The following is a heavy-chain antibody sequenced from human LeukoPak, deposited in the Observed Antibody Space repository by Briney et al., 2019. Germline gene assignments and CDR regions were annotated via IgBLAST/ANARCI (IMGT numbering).Heavy chain of an antibody. CDR3: VRDGRYCSGGRCFPI. D-gene: IGHD2-15*01. CDR2: ISSSGSAM. Sequence: GGSLRLSCAASGFTFRSYEMNWVRQAPGKGLEWVSFISSSGSAMYYADSVKGRFIISRDNAKNSLYLQMNSLRAEDTALYYCVRDGRYCSGGRCFPIWGQGTLVTVST. J-gene: IGHJ4*02. V-gene: IGHV3-48*03. CDR1: GFTFRSYE.